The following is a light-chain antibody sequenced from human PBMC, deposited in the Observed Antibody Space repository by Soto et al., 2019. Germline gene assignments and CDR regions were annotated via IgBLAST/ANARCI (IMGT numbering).Light chain of an antibody. J-gene: IGLJ1*01. CDR3: GADHGSGSTFVYV. V-gene: IGLV9-49*01. Sequence: QSVLTQPPSASASLGASVTLTCTLSSGYSSYKVDWYQQRPGKGPRFVMRVGTGGIVGFKGDGIPGRFSVLGSGLNRYLTIENIQEEDESDYHCGADHGSGSTFVYVFGTGTKVTVL. CDR2: VGTGGIVG. CDR1: SGYSSYK.